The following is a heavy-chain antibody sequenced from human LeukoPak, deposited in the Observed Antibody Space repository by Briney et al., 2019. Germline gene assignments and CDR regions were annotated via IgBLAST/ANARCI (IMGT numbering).Heavy chain of an antibody. J-gene: IGHJ3*02. V-gene: IGHV4-34*01. CDR3: ARLGHDNAFDI. D-gene: IGHD1-1*01. CDR2: INHSGST. Sequence: SETLSLTCAVYGGSFSGYYWSWIRQPPGKGLEWIGEINHSGSTNYNPSLKSRVTISVDTSKNRFSLKLSSVTAADTAVYYCARLGHDNAFDIWGQGTMVTVSS. CDR1: GGSFSGYY.